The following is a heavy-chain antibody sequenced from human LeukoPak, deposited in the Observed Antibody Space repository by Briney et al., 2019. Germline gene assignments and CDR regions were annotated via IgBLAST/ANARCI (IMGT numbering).Heavy chain of an antibody. J-gene: IGHJ4*02. CDR1: GFTFSSYA. Sequence: GRSLRLSCAASGFTFSSYAMHWVRQAPGKGLEWVAVISYDGSNKYYADSVKGRFTISRDNSKNTLYLQMNSLRAEDTAVYYCAKDDYYDSSGYLPYWGQGTLVTVSS. V-gene: IGHV3-30*04. CDR2: ISYDGSNK. D-gene: IGHD3-22*01. CDR3: AKDDYYDSSGYLPY.